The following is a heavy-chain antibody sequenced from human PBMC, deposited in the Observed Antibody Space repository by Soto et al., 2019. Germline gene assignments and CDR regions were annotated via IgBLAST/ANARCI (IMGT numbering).Heavy chain of an antibody. V-gene: IGHV4-34*01. CDR1: GGSFSGYY. CDR3: ARGLQDSSGYYPHDAFDI. D-gene: IGHD3-22*01. CDR2: INHSGST. Sequence: SETLSLTCAVYGGSFSGYYWSWIRQPPGKGLEWIGEINHSGSTNHNPSLKSRVTISVDTSKNQFSLKLSSVTAADTAVYYCARGLQDSSGYYPHDAFDIWGQGTMVTVSS. J-gene: IGHJ3*02.